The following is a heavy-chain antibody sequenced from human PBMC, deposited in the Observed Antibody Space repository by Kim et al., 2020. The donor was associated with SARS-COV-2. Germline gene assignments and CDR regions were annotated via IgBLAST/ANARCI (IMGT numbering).Heavy chain of an antibody. J-gene: IGHJ4*01. CDR1: GINFSDYY. CDR2: ISSSGSYT. CDR3: ARVAVGASSWYYFDS. D-gene: IGHD6-13*01. V-gene: IGHV3-11*05. Sequence: GGSLRLSCAASGINFSDYYMSWIRQAPGKGLEWVSYISSSGSYTKHADSLKGRFTISRDNAENSLYLEMNSLRAEDTAVYYCARVAVGASSWYYFDSWG.